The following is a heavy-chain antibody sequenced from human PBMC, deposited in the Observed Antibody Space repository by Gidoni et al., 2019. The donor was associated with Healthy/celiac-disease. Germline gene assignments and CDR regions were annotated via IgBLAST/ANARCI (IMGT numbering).Heavy chain of an antibody. D-gene: IGHD6-19*01. CDR2: IKSKTDGGTT. Sequence: EVQLVESGGGLVKPGGSLRLSCAASGFTFSNAWLSWVRQAPGKGLEWVGRIKSKTDGGTTDYAAPVKGRFTISRDDSKNTLYLQMNSLKTEDTAVYYCTTVGYSSGWYGVYAFDIWGQGTMVTVSS. J-gene: IGHJ3*02. CDR1: GFTFSNAW. V-gene: IGHV3-15*01. CDR3: TTVGYSSGWYGVYAFDI.